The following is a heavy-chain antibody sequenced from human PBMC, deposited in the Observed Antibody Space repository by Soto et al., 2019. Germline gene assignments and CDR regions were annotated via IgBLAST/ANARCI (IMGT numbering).Heavy chain of an antibody. CDR3: ASGITGTTTYYFDY. CDR2: IYYSGST. J-gene: IGHJ4*02. Sequence: SETLSLTCTVSGGSISSGDYYWSWIRQPPGKGLEWIGYIYYSGSTYYNPSLKSRVTISVDTSKNQFSLKLSSVTAADTAVYYCASGITGTTTYYFDYWGQGTLVTVSS. D-gene: IGHD1-7*01. V-gene: IGHV4-30-4*01. CDR1: GGSISSGDYY.